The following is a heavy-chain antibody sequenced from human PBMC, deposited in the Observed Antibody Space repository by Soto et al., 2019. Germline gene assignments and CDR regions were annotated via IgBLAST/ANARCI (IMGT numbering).Heavy chain of an antibody. J-gene: IGHJ6*02. Sequence: QVQLVQSGAEVKKPGSSVKVSCKASGGTFSSYAISWVRQAPGQGLEWRGGIIPICGTANYAQKFQGRVTITADEATSTAYMELSSLRAEDTAVYYCARKAYCCGDCYTYHYYGMDFWGQGTTVTVSS. V-gene: IGHV1-69*12. CDR1: GGTFSSYA. D-gene: IGHD2-21*02. CDR3: ARKAYCCGDCYTYHYYGMDF. CDR2: IIPICGTA.